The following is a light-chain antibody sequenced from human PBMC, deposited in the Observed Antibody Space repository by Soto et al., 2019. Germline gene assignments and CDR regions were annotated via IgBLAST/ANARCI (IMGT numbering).Light chain of an antibody. J-gene: IGLJ2*01. CDR1: SSNIGAGYD. V-gene: IGLV1-40*01. CDR3: QSYDSSLSGNVV. CDR2: GNS. Sequence: QSALTQPPSVSGAPGQRVTISCTGSSSNIGAGYDVHWYQQLPGTAPKLLIYGNSNRPSGVPDQFSGSKSGTSASLAITGLQAEDEADYYCQSYDSSLSGNVVFGGGTKLTVL.